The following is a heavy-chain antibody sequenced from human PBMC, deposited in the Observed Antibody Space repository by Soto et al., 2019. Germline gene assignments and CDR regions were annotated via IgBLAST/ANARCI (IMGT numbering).Heavy chain of an antibody. CDR3: ARDRRDCSGGSCYEFDI. V-gene: IGHV3-33*01. CDR1: GFTVSIYG. J-gene: IGHJ4*02. CDR2: IWYDGSNK. Sequence: WSMRLSCAASGFTVSIYGMDGFRQAPGKGLEWVAVIWYDGSNKYYADSVKGRFTISRDNSKNTLYLQMNSLRAEDTAVYYCARDRRDCSGGSCYEFDIWGQGTLVSVSS. D-gene: IGHD2-15*01.